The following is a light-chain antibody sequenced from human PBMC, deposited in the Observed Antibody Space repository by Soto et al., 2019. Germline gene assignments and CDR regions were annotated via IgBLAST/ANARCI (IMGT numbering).Light chain of an antibody. V-gene: IGLV2-14*01. Sequence: QSVLTQPASVSGSPGQSLTISCTGTNSDVGAYYSVSWYQHHPGKAPTLIIYGVTNRPSGVSNRFSGSNSANTASLTISGLQAEDEPDYHCSSYTSGSSHYGCGTGTKVTVL. CDR2: GVT. J-gene: IGLJ1*01. CDR1: NSDVGAYYS. CDR3: SSYTSGSSHYG.